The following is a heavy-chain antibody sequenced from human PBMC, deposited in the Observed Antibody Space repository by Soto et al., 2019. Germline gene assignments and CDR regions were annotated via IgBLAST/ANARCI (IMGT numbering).Heavy chain of an antibody. Sequence: PGGSLRLSCAASGFTFSSYAMHWVRQAPGKGLEWVAVISYDGSNKYYADSVKGRFTISRDNAKNSLFLQMSSLRAEDTAVYYCARETTLTTFDSWGQGALVTVSS. V-gene: IGHV3-30-3*01. CDR1: GFTFSSYA. CDR3: ARETTLTTFDS. D-gene: IGHD4-17*01. J-gene: IGHJ4*02. CDR2: ISYDGSNK.